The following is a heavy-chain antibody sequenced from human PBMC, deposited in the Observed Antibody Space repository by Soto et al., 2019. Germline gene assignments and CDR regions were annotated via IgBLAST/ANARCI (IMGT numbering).Heavy chain of an antibody. CDR2: IYYSGST. V-gene: IGHV4-39*01. CDR3: ARQRGSGYDFDY. Sequence: QLQLQESGPGLVKPSETLSLTCTVSGGSISSSSYYWGWIRQPPGKGLEWIGSIYYSGSTYYNPSLESRVTISVDTSKNQFSLKLSSVTAADTAVYYCARQRGSGYDFDYWGQGTLVTVSS. J-gene: IGHJ4*02. CDR1: GGSISSSSYY. D-gene: IGHD5-12*01.